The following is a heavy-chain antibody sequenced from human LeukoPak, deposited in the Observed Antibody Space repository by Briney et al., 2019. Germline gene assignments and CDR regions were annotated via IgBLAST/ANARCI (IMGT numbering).Heavy chain of an antibody. CDR2: IIPIFGTA. D-gene: IGHD4-17*01. CDR1: GGTFSSYA. CDR3: ARDQPTGGDEIAFNI. Sequence: ASVKVSCKASGGTFSSYAISWVRQAPGQGLEWMGGIIPIFGTANYAQKFQGRVTITADESTSTAYMELSSLRSEDTAVYYCARDQPTGGDEIAFNIGAKGQWSPSLQ. V-gene: IGHV1-69*13. J-gene: IGHJ3*02.